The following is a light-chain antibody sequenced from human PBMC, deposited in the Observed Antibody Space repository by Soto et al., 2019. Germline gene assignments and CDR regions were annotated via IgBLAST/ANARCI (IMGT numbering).Light chain of an antibody. J-gene: IGLJ1*01. CDR1: SSDVGGYNY. V-gene: IGLV2-8*01. CDR3: CSHAGDNTYV. CDR2: EVT. Sequence: VLTQPPSASWSPGQSVTISCTGTSSDVGGYNYVSWYQQHPGKAPKLMIYEVTKRPSGVPDRFSGSKSGNTASLAVSGLQAEDEADYFCCSHAGDNTYVFGTGTKVTVL.